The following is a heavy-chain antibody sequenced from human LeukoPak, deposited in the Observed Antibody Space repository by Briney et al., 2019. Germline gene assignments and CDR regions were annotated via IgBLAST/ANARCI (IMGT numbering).Heavy chain of an antibody. V-gene: IGHV3-64*01. CDR1: GFMFSNYD. D-gene: IGHD5-18*01. CDR3: AGGRGYIYGSDY. CDR2: ISADGGST. J-gene: IGHJ4*02. Sequence: GGSLRLSCAASGFMFSNYDMHWVRQAPGKGLEYVSHISADGGSTYYAISVKGRFTISRDNSKNTLSLQMGSLRAEDMAVYYCAGGRGYIYGSDYWGQGTLVTVSS.